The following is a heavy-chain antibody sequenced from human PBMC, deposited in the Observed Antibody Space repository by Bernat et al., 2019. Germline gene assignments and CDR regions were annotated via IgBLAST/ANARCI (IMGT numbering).Heavy chain of an antibody. Sequence: QVQLVQSGAEVKKPGASVKVSCKASGYTFTSYGISWVRQAPGQGLEWMGWISAYNGNTNYAQKLQGRVTMTRDTSISTAYMELSRLRSDDTAVYYCARDLASGGLKYGDHHHDAFDIWGQGTMVTVSS. D-gene: IGHD4-17*01. CDR2: ISAYNGNT. J-gene: IGHJ3*02. CDR3: ARDLASGGLKYGDHHHDAFDI. CDR1: GYTFTSYG. V-gene: IGHV1-18*01.